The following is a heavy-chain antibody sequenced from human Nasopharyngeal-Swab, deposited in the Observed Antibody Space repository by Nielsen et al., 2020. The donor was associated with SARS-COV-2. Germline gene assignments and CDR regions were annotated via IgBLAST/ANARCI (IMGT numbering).Heavy chain of an antibody. CDR1: GFTVSSNY. J-gene: IGHJ4*02. D-gene: IGHD5-24*01. Sequence: GGSLRLSCAASGFTVSSNYMSWVRQAPGKGLEWVSIIYPSGSTYYAESVKGRFTISRDNSKNTLYLQMNSLRAEDTAFYYCVRMGSTNYFDYWGQGTLVTVSS. CDR2: IYPSGST. V-gene: IGHV3-53*01. CDR3: VRMGSTNYFDY.